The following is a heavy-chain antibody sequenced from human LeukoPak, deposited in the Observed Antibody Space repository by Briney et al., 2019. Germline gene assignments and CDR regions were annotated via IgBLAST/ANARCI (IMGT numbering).Heavy chain of an antibody. CDR3: ARHPAPGTWYFDY. Sequence: GESLQISCKGSGYSFTNSWISWVRQMPGKGLEWMGTIDPSDSYTNYNPSFQGHVIISADKSISTAYLQWSSLKASDTALYYCARHPAPGTWYFDYWGQGTLVTVSS. J-gene: IGHJ4*02. CDR1: GYSFTNSW. V-gene: IGHV5-10-1*01. D-gene: IGHD6-13*01. CDR2: IDPSDSYT.